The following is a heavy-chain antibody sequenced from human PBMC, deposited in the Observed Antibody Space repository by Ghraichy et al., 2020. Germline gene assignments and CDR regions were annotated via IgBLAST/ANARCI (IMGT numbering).Heavy chain of an antibody. CDR2: ISSSSSTI. J-gene: IGHJ6*02. V-gene: IGHV3-48*04. D-gene: IGHD3-3*01. CDR3: ARAYDFWSGYYIWGDYYYSMDV. CDR1: GFTFSSYS. Sequence: GGSLRLSCAASGFTFSSYSMNWVRQAPGKGLEWVSYISSSSSTIYYADSVKGRFTISRDNAKNSLYLQMNSLRAEDTAVYYCARAYDFWSGYYIWGDYYYSMDVWGQGTTVTVSS.